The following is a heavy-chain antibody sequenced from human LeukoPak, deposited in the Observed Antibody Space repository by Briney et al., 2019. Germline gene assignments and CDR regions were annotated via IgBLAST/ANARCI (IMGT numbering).Heavy chain of an antibody. CDR3: AHSSDLYDSTGSYPYYFDY. CDR2: IYWDDHK. Sequence: SGPTLVKPTQTLTLTCTFSGFSLSSSGVGVAWIRQPPGKALEWLALIYWDDHKRYSPSLKSRLTITKDTSKNQVVLTITNMDPVDTATYYCAHSSDLYDSTGSYPYYFDYWGQGTLVTVSS. J-gene: IGHJ4*02. CDR1: GFSLSSSGVG. D-gene: IGHD3-22*01. V-gene: IGHV2-5*02.